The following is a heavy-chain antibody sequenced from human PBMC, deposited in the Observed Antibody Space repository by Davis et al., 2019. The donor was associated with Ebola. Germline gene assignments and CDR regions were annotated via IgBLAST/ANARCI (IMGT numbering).Heavy chain of an antibody. J-gene: IGHJ4*02. CDR2: INAGNGNT. CDR1: GYTFKNYA. V-gene: IGHV1-3*01. CDR3: ARDEFDH. Sequence: ASVKVSCKASGYTFKNYAISWVRQAPGQGLEWMGWINAGNGNTEYSQKFQGRVTITRDTSASTAYMELSSLRSEDTAVYFCARDEFDHWGQGALVTVSS.